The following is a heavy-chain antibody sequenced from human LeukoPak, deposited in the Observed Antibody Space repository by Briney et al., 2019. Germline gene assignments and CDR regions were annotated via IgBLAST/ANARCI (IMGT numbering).Heavy chain of an antibody. D-gene: IGHD4-23*01. Sequence: PGGSLRLSCAASGFTFSSYWVNWVRQAPGKGLVWVSRIASDGSSTTYADSVKGRFSISRDNAKNTLYLKMNSLRVEDTAVYYCARGRPHGNDYWGQGTLVTVSS. CDR3: ARGRPHGNDY. J-gene: IGHJ4*02. V-gene: IGHV3-74*01. CDR1: GFTFSSYW. CDR2: IASDGSST.